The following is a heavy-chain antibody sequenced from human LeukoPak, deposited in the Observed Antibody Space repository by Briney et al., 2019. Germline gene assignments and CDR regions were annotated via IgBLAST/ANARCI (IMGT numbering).Heavy chain of an antibody. CDR3: AKGFDYDFWSGLGY. D-gene: IGHD3-3*01. CDR1: GFTFDDYV. CDR2: ISWNSGSI. V-gene: IGHV3-9*01. Sequence: PGRSLRPSCAASGFTFDDYVMHWVRQAPGKGLEWVSGISWNSGSIGYADSVKGRFTISRDNAKNSLYLQMNSLRAEDTALYYCAKGFDYDFWSGLGYWGQGTLVTASS. J-gene: IGHJ4*02.